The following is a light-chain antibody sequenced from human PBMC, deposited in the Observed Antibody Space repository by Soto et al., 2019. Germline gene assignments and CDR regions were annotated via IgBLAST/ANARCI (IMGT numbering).Light chain of an antibody. Sequence: DIQMTQSPSSLSASVEDRVIITCRASQSISNHLNWYQQKPGKAPKLLIFAASSLQSGVPSRFSGSRSGPDFTLTISSLQPEDFATYYCQQAASFPITVGQGTRLEIK. J-gene: IGKJ5*01. CDR3: QQAASFPIT. CDR1: QSISNH. V-gene: IGKV1-39*01. CDR2: AAS.